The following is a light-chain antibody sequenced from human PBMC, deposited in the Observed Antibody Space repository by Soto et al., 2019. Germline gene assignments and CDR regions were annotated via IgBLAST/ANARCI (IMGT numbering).Light chain of an antibody. CDR2: GAS. Sequence: EIVLTQSPGSLSLPPGERATLSCRASQSVRSSSLAWYQQKPGQAPRLLIYGASTRATGIPDRFSGSGSGTAFTLTISRLEPEDFAVYYCQQYGSSPPYTFGQGTKLEIK. V-gene: IGKV3-20*01. CDR3: QQYGSSPPYT. CDR1: QSVRSSS. J-gene: IGKJ2*01.